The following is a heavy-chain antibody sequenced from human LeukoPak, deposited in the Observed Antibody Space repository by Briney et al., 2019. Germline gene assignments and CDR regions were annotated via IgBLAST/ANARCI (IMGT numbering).Heavy chain of an antibody. CDR1: GFTFSSYE. D-gene: IGHD1-20*01. V-gene: IGHV3-48*03. J-gene: IGHJ6*03. CDR3: ARDSPITGSFYYYMDV. Sequence: PGGSLRLSCAASGFTFSSYEMNWARQAPGKGLEWVSYISSGGNNIYYADSVKGRFTISRDNAKNSLYLQMSSLGAEDTAVYYCARDSPITGSFYYYMDVWGKGTTVTVSS. CDR2: ISSGGNNI.